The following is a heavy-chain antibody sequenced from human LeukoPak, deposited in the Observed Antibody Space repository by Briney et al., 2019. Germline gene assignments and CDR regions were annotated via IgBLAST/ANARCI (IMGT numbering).Heavy chain of an antibody. CDR3: AKDSGYDSSGYYYRNFDY. CDR2: ISTSGSSI. Sequence: GGSLRLSCAASGFTFSDYYMNWIRQAPGKGLEWVSYISTSGSSIYYADSVKGRFTISRDNAKSSLFLQVNSLRAEDTAVYYCAKDSGYDSSGYYYRNFDYWGQGTLVTVSS. CDR1: GFTFSDYY. V-gene: IGHV3-11*04. D-gene: IGHD3-22*01. J-gene: IGHJ4*02.